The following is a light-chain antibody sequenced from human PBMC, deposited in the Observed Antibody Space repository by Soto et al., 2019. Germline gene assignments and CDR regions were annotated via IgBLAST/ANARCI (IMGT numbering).Light chain of an antibody. Sequence: EIVLTQSPDTLSLSPGERVTLSCRASQSVTNNYLAWYQQKPGQGPRLLIHGASSRAADTPDRFSGSGSGTDFTLTISRREPEDFALYCCHQYGATPGTFGPGTKLDIK. CDR2: GAS. CDR1: QSVTNNY. CDR3: HQYGATPGT. V-gene: IGKV3-20*01. J-gene: IGKJ1*01.